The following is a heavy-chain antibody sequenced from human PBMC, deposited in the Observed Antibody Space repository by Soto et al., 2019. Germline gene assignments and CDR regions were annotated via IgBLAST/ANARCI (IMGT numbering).Heavy chain of an antibody. CDR2: IYYSGST. D-gene: IGHD5-12*01. Sequence: PSETLSLTCAVYGGSFSGNYWSWSRQPPGQGLEWIGYIYYSGSTNYNPSLKSRVTISVDTSKSQFSLRLSSVTAADTAVYFCARLDGYDHYFDYRGQGALVTVS. CDR3: ARLDGYDHYFDY. J-gene: IGHJ4*02. V-gene: IGHV4-59*08. CDR1: GGSFSGNY.